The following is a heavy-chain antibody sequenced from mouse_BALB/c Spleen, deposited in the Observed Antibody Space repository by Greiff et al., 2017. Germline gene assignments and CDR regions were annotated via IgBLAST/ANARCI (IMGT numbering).Heavy chain of an antibody. CDR2: ISSGSSTI. CDR1: GFTFSSFG. V-gene: IGHV5-17*02. J-gene: IGHJ3*01. D-gene: IGHD2-3*01. Sequence: DVMLVESGGGLVQPGGSRKLSCAASGFTFSSFGMHWVRQAPEKGLEWVAYISSGSSTIYYADTVKGRFTISRDNPKNTLFLQMTSLRSEDTAMYYCARSDGYYMAYWGQGTLVTVSA. CDR3: ARSDGYYMAY.